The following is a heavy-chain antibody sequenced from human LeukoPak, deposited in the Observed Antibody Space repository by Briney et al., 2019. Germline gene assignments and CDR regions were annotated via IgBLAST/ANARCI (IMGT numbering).Heavy chain of an antibody. CDR2: IYYSGST. Sequence: SETLSLTCTVSGGSLSSSSYYWGWLRQPPGTGLEWLGSIYYSGSTYYNPSLKSRVTISVDTSKNQFSLKLSSVTAADTAVYYCARHREATVVTPLDYWGQGTLVTVSS. CDR3: ARHREATVVTPLDY. J-gene: IGHJ4*02. D-gene: IGHD4-23*01. V-gene: IGHV4-39*01. CDR1: GGSLSSSSYY.